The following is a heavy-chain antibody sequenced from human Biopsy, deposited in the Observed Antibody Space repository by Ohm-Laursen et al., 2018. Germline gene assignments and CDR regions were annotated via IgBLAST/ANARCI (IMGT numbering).Heavy chain of an antibody. CDR1: GFTFLTYA. CDR2: IDVSDYNT. V-gene: IGHV3-23*01. D-gene: IGHD1-14*01. Sequence: GSLRLSCAASGFTFLTYAMNWLRQAPGTGLAWVAHIDVSDYNTYYADSVRGRFTISRDNSKQMVHLEINSLTADDTAVYYCVKQWGGYNFDSWGQGTLVTVSS. J-gene: IGHJ5*01. CDR3: VKQWGGYNFDS.